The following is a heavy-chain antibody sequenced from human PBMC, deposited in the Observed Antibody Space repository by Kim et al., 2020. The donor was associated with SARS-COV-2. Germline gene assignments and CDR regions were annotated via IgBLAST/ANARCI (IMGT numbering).Heavy chain of an antibody. CDR2: NI. V-gene: IGHV1-3*01. D-gene: IGHD5-12*01. Sequence: NIKYSQKFPGIATLTWDTSASTAYMELRALTSEDTAVYYCARDLLHSGYDYWGQGTLVTVSS. J-gene: IGHJ4*02. CDR3: ARDLLHSGYDY.